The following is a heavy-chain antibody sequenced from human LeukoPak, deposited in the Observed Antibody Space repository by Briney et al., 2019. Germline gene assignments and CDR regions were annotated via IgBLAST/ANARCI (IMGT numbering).Heavy chain of an antibody. V-gene: IGHV3-33*08. J-gene: IGHJ4*02. CDR2: IWYDGSNK. CDR1: GFTFSSYA. D-gene: IGHD6-13*01. Sequence: GGSLRLSCAASGFTFSSYAMHWVRQAPGKGLEWVAVIWYDGSNKYYADSVKGRFTISRDYSKNTLYLQMNSLRAEDTALYYCARDPPHYSSSWYYFDYWGQGTLVTVSS. CDR3: ARDPPHYSSSWYYFDY.